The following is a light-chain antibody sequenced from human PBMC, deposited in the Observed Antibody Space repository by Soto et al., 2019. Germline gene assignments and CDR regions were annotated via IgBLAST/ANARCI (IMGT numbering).Light chain of an antibody. CDR3: QQFGTSPYT. Sequence: EMVLTQSPGTLSLSPGEGATLSCRASQTVSSTYLAWYQQKPGRAPSLLIHGASTRAAGTPDRFSASGSGTHFTLTINRLEPEDFAVYSCQQFGTSPYTFGQGNTVEIK. V-gene: IGKV3-20*01. CDR2: GAS. CDR1: QTVSSTY. J-gene: IGKJ2*01.